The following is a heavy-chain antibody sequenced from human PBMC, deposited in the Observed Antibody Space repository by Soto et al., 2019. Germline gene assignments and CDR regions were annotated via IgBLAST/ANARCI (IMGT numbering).Heavy chain of an antibody. CDR2: IYSGGST. J-gene: IGHJ4*02. CDR3: ARGQVDYGGNSLGPFDY. CDR1: GFTVSSNY. V-gene: IGHV3-53*01. Sequence: PVGSLRLSCAASGFTVSSNYMSWVRQAPGKGLEWVSVIYSGGSTYYADSVRGRFTISRDNSKNTLYLQMNSLRAEDTAVYYCARGQVDYGGNSLGPFDYWGQGTLVTVSS. D-gene: IGHD4-17*01.